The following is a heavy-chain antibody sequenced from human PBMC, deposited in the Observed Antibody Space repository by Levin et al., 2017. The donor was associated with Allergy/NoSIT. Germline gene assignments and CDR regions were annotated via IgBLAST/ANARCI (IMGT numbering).Heavy chain of an antibody. J-gene: IGHJ4*02. V-gene: IGHV3-23*01. CDR1: GFTFSSYA. Sequence: PGGSLRLSCAASGFTFSSYAMSWVRQAPGKGLEWVSGIVDSGTNTYYADAVKGRFTISRDNSKNTLNLQMNSLRAEDTAMYYCTKDDLFARGATHRYSGFNSWGQGTLVTVSS. D-gene: IGHD3-10*01. CDR3: TKDDLFARGATHRYSGFNS. CDR2: IVDSGTNT.